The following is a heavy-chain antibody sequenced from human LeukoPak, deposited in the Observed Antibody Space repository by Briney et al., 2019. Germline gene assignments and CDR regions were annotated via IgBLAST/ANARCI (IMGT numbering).Heavy chain of an antibody. CDR1: GYTFTTYD. V-gene: IGHV1-8*01. Sequence: ASVKVSCKASGYTFTTYDINWVRQDPGQGLEWMGWMSPSSGNRGYAQKFQGRVTMTRDTSVSTAYMELSSLRSDDTVVYYCARGYYYYGLDVWGQGTTVTVSS. J-gene: IGHJ6*02. CDR3: ARGYYYYGLDV. CDR2: MSPSSGNR.